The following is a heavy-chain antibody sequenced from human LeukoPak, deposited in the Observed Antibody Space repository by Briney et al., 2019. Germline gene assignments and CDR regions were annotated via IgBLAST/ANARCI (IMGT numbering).Heavy chain of an antibody. J-gene: IGHJ3*02. D-gene: IGHD3-10*01. CDR3: AKSNGYGLVDI. Sequence: SETLSLTCAVYGGCFSGYYWSWIRQTPGKGLEWIGNIFYSGSTYYSPSLKSRVTISLDTSRNQFSLKLNSVTAADTAVYYCAKSNGYGLVDIWGQGTMVTVSS. CDR1: GGCFSGYY. CDR2: IFYSGST. V-gene: IGHV4-34*12.